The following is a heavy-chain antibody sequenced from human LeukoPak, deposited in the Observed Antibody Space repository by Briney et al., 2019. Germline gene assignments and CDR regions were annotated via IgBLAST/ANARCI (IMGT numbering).Heavy chain of an antibody. CDR1: GFTFSGYW. Sequence: GGSLRLSCAASGFTFSGYWMTWVRQAPGKGLEWVANIKEDGSEIYYVDSVKGRFTISRDNAKNSLYLQMNRLRAEDTAVYYCARGESSGWPHFDYWGQGTLVTVSS. CDR2: IKEDGSEI. D-gene: IGHD6-19*01. V-gene: IGHV3-7*01. CDR3: ARGESSGWPHFDY. J-gene: IGHJ4*02.